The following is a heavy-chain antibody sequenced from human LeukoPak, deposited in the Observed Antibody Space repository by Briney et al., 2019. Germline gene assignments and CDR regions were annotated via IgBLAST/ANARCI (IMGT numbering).Heavy chain of an antibody. J-gene: IGHJ4*02. CDR2: IKKTGSET. Sequence: QPGGSLRLSCAASGFTFSHFWMSWVRQAPGKGLEWVAYIKKTGSETYYVDSVKGRFTITRDNTRNSLLLQMYSLRAEDTAVYFCAREDGYCSGGNCYSYFDSWGQGTLVTVSS. CDR1: GFTFSHFW. D-gene: IGHD2-15*01. V-gene: IGHV3-7*01. CDR3: AREDGYCSGGNCYSYFDS.